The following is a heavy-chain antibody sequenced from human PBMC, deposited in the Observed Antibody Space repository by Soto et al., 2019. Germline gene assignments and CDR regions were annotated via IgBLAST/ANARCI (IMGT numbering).Heavy chain of an antibody. D-gene: IGHD3-22*01. CDR3: VRTYDSSGPNSGGYAFDI. CDR1: GGARRLYD. J-gene: IGHJ3*02. CDR2: IYYSGST. Sequence: SETLRRSCTGSGGARRLYDGCGSRQPPGKGLEWIAYIYYSGSTNSTTSLKSRVTISVDTSKNQFSLKLSSVTAADTAVYYCVRTYDSSGPNSGGYAFDIWGQGTMVT. V-gene: IGHV4-59*01.